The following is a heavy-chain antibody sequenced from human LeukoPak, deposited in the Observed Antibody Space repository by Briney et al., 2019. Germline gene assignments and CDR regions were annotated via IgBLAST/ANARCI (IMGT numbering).Heavy chain of an antibody. CDR2: ISSSGSTI. V-gene: IGHV3-11*04. J-gene: IGHJ4*02. Sequence: GGSLRLSCAASGFTFSDYYMSWIRQAPGKGLEWVSYISSSGSTIYYADSVKGRFTISRDNSKNTLYLQMGSLRAEDTAVYYCARGFTTLGYTYAQSFAEYWGRGTLVTVSS. CDR1: GFTFSDYY. CDR3: ARGFTTLGYTYAQSFAEY. D-gene: IGHD5-12*01.